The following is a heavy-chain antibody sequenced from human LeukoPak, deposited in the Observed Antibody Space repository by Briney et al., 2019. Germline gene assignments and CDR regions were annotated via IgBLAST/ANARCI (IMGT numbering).Heavy chain of an antibody. D-gene: IGHD5-12*01. CDR2: ILNSGDTT. J-gene: IGHJ4*02. V-gene: IGHV3-23*01. CDR3: TKDGLRGYDYDY. CDR1: GFTSRAYA. Sequence: GGSLRLSCAASGFTSRAYAMRWVRQAPGKGLESVSNILNSGDTTKYADSVKGRFTVSRDNSKNTLYLQMDSLRGDDTALYYCTKDGLRGYDYDYWGQGTLVTVSS.